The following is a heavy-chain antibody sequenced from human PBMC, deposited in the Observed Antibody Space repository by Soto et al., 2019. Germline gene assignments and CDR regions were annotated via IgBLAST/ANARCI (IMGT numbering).Heavy chain of an antibody. CDR3: AGVGLGIAARGAYYYYMDV. Sequence: PGGSLRLSCAASGFTFSSYSMNWVRQAPGKGLEWVSYISSSSSTIYYADSVKGRFTISRDNAKNSLYLQMNSLRAEDTAVYYCAGVGLGIAARGAYYYYMDVWGKGTTVTVSS. D-gene: IGHD6-6*01. CDR1: GFTFSSYS. J-gene: IGHJ6*03. CDR2: ISSSSSTI. V-gene: IGHV3-48*01.